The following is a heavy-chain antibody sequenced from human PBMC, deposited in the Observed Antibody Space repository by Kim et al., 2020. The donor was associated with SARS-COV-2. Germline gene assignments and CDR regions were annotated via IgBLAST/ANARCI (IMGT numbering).Heavy chain of an antibody. Sequence: GGSPRLSCAASGFTFSSYSMNWVRQAPGKGLEWVSSISGSSSYIYYADSVKGRFTISRDNAKNSLYLQMNSLRAEDTAVYYCARDGVGDSGYEYVGYYFDYWGQGTLVTVSS. J-gene: IGHJ4*02. CDR3: ARDGVGDSGYEYVGYYFDY. V-gene: IGHV3-21*01. D-gene: IGHD5-12*01. CDR1: GFTFSSYS. CDR2: ISGSSSYI.